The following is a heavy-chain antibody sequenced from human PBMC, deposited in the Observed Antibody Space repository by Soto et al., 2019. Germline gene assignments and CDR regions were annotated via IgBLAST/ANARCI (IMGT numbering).Heavy chain of an antibody. CDR3: AREQWGFDS. CDR2: IYYTGNS. CDR1: GGSITTNGHY. V-gene: IGHV4-31*03. D-gene: IGHD6-19*01. Sequence: QVPLQESGPELVKPSQTLSLTCSVSGGSITTNGHYWTWIRQHPGQGLEWIAYIYYTGNSYLNPSLKSRLSISVDTSKNQFPLELRSVTAADTAVYYCAREQWGFDSWGQGTLVTVSS. J-gene: IGHJ4*02.